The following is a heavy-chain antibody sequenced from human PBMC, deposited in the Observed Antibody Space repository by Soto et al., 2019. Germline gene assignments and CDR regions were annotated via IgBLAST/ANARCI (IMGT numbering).Heavy chain of an antibody. Sequence: SETLSLTCTVSGGSISSGDYYWSWIRQPPGKGLEWIGYIYYSGSTYYNPSLKSRVTISVDTSKNQFSLKLSSVTAADTAVYYCARETLPGDFDYWGQGTLVTVSS. CDR2: IYYSGST. CDR3: ARETLPGDFDY. CDR1: GGSISSGDYY. J-gene: IGHJ4*02. V-gene: IGHV4-30-4*01. D-gene: IGHD3-10*01.